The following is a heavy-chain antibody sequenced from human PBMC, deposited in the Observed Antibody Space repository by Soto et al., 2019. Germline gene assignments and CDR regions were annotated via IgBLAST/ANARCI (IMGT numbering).Heavy chain of an antibody. J-gene: IGHJ5*02. CDR1: GFTFSSYG. CDR3: ASPYSSSWSQGFDP. CDR2: ISYDGSNK. V-gene: IGHV3-30*03. D-gene: IGHD6-13*01. Sequence: GGSLRLSCAASGFTFSSYGMHWVRQAPGKGLEWVAVISYDGSNKYYADSVKGRFTISRDNAKNTLYLQMNSLRAEDTAVYYCASPYSSSWSQGFDPWGQGTLVTVSS.